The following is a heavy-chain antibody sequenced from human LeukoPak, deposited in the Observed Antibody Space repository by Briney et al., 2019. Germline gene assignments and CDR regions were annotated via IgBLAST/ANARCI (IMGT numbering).Heavy chain of an antibody. V-gene: IGHV1-69*13. J-gene: IGHJ3*02. CDR1: GGTFSSYA. D-gene: IGHD1-14*01. Sequence: SVKVSCKASGGTFSSYAISWVRQAPGQGLEWMGGIIPIFGTANYAQKFQGRVTITADESTSTAHMELSSLRSEDTAVYYCARSQGGTEGENDAFDIWGQGTMVTVSS. CDR3: ARSQGGTEGENDAFDI. CDR2: IIPIFGTA.